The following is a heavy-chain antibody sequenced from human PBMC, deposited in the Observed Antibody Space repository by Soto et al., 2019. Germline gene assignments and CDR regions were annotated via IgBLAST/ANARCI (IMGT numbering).Heavy chain of an antibody. J-gene: IGHJ2*01. V-gene: IGHV4-61*08. CDR1: GGSVSTGVHY. CDR3: ARGYSTSWYWFDR. Sequence: QVQLQESGPGLVKPSETLSLTCTVSVSGGSVSTGVHYWSWIRQPPGKGLEWIGYISYSGSTNYNPSLKSRVTTSVDTSKNQFSLKLTSVTAADTAVYYCARGYSTSWYWFDRWGRGTLVTVSS. CDR2: ISYSGST. D-gene: IGHD6-13*01.